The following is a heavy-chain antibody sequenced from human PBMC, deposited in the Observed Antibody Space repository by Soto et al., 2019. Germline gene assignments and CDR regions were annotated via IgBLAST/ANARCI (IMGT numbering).Heavy chain of an antibody. J-gene: IGHJ4*02. Sequence: QVRLQESGRGLVKPSQTLSLTCTVSGGSISSGDYYWSWIRQPPGKGLEWIGYIYYSGSTYYNPSLKSRVTRSVDTSKNQFSLKLSSVTAADTAVYYCTRANGSGSYCDYWRQGTLVTVSS. D-gene: IGHD3-10*01. CDR1: GGSISSGDYY. CDR3: TRANGSGSYCDY. V-gene: IGHV4-30-4*01. CDR2: IYYSGST.